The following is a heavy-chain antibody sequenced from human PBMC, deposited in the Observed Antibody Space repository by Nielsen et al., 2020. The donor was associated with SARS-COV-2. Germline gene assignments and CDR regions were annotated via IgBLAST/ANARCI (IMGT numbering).Heavy chain of an antibody. V-gene: IGHV4-34*01. J-gene: IGHJ4*02. CDR3: ARGSMVRGWPNRF. D-gene: IGHD3-10*01. Sequence: SETLSLTCAVYGGSFSGYYWSWIRQPPGKGLEWIGEINHSGSTNYNPSLKSRVTISVDTSKNQFSLKLSSVTAADTAVYYCARGSMVRGWPNRFWGQGTLVTVSS. CDR1: GGSFSGYY. CDR2: INHSGST.